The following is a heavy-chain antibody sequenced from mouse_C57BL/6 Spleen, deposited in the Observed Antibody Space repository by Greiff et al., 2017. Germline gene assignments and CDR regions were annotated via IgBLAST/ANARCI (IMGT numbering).Heavy chain of an antibody. CDR2: IYPGSGST. CDR3: VRVHDGSRLYYAMDY. D-gene: IGHD1-1*01. Sequence: QVQLQQPGAELVKPGASVKMSCKASGYTFTSYWITWVKQRPGQGLEWIGDIYPGSGSTNYNEKFKSKATLTVDTSSSTAYMQLSSLTSEDSAVYYCVRVHDGSRLYYAMDYWGQGTSVTVSS. CDR1: GYTFTSYW. J-gene: IGHJ4*01. V-gene: IGHV1-55*01.